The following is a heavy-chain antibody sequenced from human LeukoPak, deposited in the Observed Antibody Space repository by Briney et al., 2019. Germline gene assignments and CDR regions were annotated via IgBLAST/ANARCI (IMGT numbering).Heavy chain of an antibody. CDR2: INPSGGST. CDR3: ARGMGSPQSDY. Sequence: ASVKVSCKASGYTFTSYYMHWVRQAPGQGLEWMGIINPSGGSTSYAQKFQGRVTITADKSTSTAYMELSSLRSEDTAVYYCARGMGSPQSDYWGQGTLVTVSS. CDR1: GYTFTSYY. V-gene: IGHV1-46*01. D-gene: IGHD1-26*01. J-gene: IGHJ4*02.